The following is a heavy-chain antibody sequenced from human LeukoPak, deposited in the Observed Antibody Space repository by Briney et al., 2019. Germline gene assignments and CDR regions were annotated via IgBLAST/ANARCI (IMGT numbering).Heavy chain of an antibody. V-gene: IGHV4-34*01. J-gene: IGHJ4*02. CDR3: ARGRRMITFGGVIPSHFDY. CDR1: GGSFSGYY. Sequence: SETLSLTCAVYGGSFSGYYWSWIRQPPGKGLEWIGEINHSGSTNYNPSLKSRVTISVDTSKNRFSLKLSSVTAADTAVYYCARGRRMITFGGVIPSHFDYWGQGTLVTVSS. CDR2: INHSGST. D-gene: IGHD3-16*01.